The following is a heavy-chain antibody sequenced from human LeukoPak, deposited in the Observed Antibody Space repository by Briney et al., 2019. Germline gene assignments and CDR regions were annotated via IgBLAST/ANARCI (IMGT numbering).Heavy chain of an antibody. Sequence: GGSLRLSCVASGFSLSTHGMHWVRQAPGKGLEYVALMWYHGGETNYADSVKGRFTISRDNSKNTLYLEVHSLRAEDTATFYCAKIKGWSVYYYYMDAWGKGTTVTVSS. D-gene: IGHD2-15*01. J-gene: IGHJ6*03. CDR3: AKIKGWSVYYYYMDA. V-gene: IGHV3-33*03. CDR2: MWYHGGET. CDR1: GFSLSTHG.